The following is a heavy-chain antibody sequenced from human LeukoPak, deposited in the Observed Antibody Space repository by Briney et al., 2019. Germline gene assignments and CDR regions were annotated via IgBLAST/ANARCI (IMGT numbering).Heavy chain of an antibody. V-gene: IGHV3-48*01. J-gene: IGHJ4*02. D-gene: IGHD3-16*01. CDR2: ITSSSSTI. CDR1: GFTFSTYN. Sequence: GGSLRLSGAASGFTFSTYNMTWVRQAPGKGLEWISYITSSSSTIYYADSVKGRFTISRDNAKNSLYLQMNSLRVDDTAVYYCGRVGSYGAFDYWGQGIMVTVSS. CDR3: GRVGSYGAFDY.